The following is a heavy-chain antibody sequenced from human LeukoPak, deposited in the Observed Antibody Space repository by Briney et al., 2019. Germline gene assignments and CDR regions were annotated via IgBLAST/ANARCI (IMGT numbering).Heavy chain of an antibody. CDR1: GFTFSSYA. CDR2: ISGSGGST. D-gene: IGHD1-1*01. J-gene: IGHJ4*02. Sequence: PGGSLRLSCAASGFTFSSYAMSWVRQAPGKGLEWVSAISGSGGSTYYADSVKGRFTTSRDNSKNTLYLQMNSLRAEDTAVYYCARDHLQLRGYFDYWGQGTLVTVSS. CDR3: ARDHLQLRGYFDY. V-gene: IGHV3-23*01.